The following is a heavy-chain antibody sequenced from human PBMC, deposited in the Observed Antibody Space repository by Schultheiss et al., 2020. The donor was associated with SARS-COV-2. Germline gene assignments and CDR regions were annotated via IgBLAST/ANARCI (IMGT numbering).Heavy chain of an antibody. CDR1: GFTVSSNY. CDR2: IYSGGST. V-gene: IGHV3-66*01. Sequence: GGSLRLSCAASGFTVSSNYMTWVRQAPGKGLEWVSLIYSGGSTYYADSVKGRFTISRDNSKNTLYLQMNSLRDEDTAVYFCATCPPGSTMSYNDAFAIWGQGTMVTVSS. J-gene: IGHJ3*02. D-gene: IGHD2-2*01. CDR3: ATCPPGSTMSYNDAFAI.